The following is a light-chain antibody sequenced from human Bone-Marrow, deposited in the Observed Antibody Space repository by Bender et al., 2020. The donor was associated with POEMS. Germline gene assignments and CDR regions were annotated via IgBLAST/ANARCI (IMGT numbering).Light chain of an antibody. J-gene: IGLJ3*02. CDR3: VAWDASLNGWV. V-gene: IGLV2-11*01. CDR2: DVR. CDR1: SSDIGSYNY. Sequence: QSALTQPRSVSGFPGQSVTISCTGTSSDIGSYNYVSWYQHHPGKAPKLMIFDVRKRPSGVPDRFSGSKSGTSASLAITGLQSDDEAIYFCVAWDASLNGWVFGGGTKLTVL.